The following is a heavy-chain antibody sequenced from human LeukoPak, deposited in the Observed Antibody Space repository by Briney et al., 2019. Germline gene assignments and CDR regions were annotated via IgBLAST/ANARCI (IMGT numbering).Heavy chain of an antibody. CDR2: ISDSGDYT. CDR1: GFTFSSYA. D-gene: IGHD2-8*01. J-gene: IGHJ4*02. Sequence: GGSLTLSYAGSGFTFSSYAVSWVRQAPGQGLEWVSVISDSGDYTSYADSVRGRFTISRDNSRNTLYLQMISLRPEDTAVYYCAKDTSIEKYCTNGVCTPFDYWGQGTLVTVSS. V-gene: IGHV3-23*01. CDR3: AKDTSIEKYCTNGVCTPFDY.